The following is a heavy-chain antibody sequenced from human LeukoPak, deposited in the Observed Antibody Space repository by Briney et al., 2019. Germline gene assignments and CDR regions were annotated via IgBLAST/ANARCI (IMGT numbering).Heavy chain of an antibody. CDR1: GYTFTSYA. Sequence: ASVKVSCQASGYTFTSYAMNWVRQAPGQGLEWMGWINTNTGNPTYAQGFTGRFVFSLDTSVSTAYLQISSLKAEDTAVYYCAMDLWFGELSRLDYWGQGTLVTVSS. J-gene: IGHJ4*02. CDR3: AMDLWFGELSRLDY. V-gene: IGHV7-4-1*02. CDR2: INTNTGNP. D-gene: IGHD3-10*01.